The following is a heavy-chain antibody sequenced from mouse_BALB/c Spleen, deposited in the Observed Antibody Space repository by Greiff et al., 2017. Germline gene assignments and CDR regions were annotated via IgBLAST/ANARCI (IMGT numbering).Heavy chain of an antibody. CDR2: ISSGGSYT. V-gene: IGHV5-9-3*01. CDR3: ARHFSYGNPFAY. J-gene: IGHJ3*01. CDR1: GFTFSSYA. Sequence: DGKLVESGGGLVKPGGSLKLSCAASGFTFSSYAMSWVRQTPEKRLEWVATISSGGSYTYYPDSVKGRFTISRDNAKNTLYLQMSSLRSEDTAMYYCARHFSYGNPFAYWGQGTLVTVSA. D-gene: IGHD2-10*02.